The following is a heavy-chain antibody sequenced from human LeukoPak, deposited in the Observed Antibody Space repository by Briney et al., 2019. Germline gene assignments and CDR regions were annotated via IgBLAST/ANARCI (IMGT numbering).Heavy chain of an antibody. CDR2: ISAYNGNI. Sequence: ASVKVSCKASGYTFTSYGISWVRQAPGQGLEWMGWISAYNGNINYAQKLQGRVTMTTDTSTSTAYMELRSLRSDDTAVYYCARRGLWFGESSDAFDIWGQGTMVTVSS. V-gene: IGHV1-18*01. J-gene: IGHJ3*02. D-gene: IGHD3-10*01. CDR3: ARRGLWFGESSDAFDI. CDR1: GYTFTSYG.